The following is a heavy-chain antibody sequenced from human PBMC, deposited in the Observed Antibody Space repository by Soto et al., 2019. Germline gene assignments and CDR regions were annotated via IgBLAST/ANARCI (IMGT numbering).Heavy chain of an antibody. D-gene: IGHD1-26*01. J-gene: IGHJ3*02. CDR3: ARFHAFGGTSSRNAFAI. V-gene: IGHV4-4*07. CDR1: GGSISNYY. Sequence: QVQLQEPGPGLVKPSETLSLTCTVSGGSISNYYWNWIRQPAGRGLEWIGRIYSSGTTIYNPTLESPVTISLYTSQTHFSLKLRSVTAADTAVYFCARFHAFGGTSSRNAFAIWGQGTMVTVSS. CDR2: IYSSGTT.